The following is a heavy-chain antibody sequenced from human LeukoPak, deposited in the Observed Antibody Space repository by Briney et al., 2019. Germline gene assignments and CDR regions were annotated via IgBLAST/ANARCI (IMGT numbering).Heavy chain of an antibody. V-gene: IGHV3-30*18. CDR3: AKDLHTGNHPYYFDY. D-gene: IGHD1-1*01. Sequence: PGGSLRLSCAASGFTFSSYGMHWVRQAPGKGLEWVAAISYDGNNKYYRDSVKGRFTISRDNSKNTPYLQMNSLTTDDTAVYYCAKDLHTGNHPYYFDYWGQGTLVTVSS. J-gene: IGHJ4*02. CDR2: ISYDGNNK. CDR1: GFTFSSYG.